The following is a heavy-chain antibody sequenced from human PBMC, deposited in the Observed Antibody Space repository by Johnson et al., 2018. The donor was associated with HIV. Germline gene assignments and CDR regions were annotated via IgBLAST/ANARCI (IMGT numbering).Heavy chain of an antibody. CDR3: AKGEAQEGWIQLWSYAFDF. J-gene: IGHJ3*01. CDR2: ISWDGGST. V-gene: IGHV3-43*01. CDR1: GFPFDDYT. D-gene: IGHD5-18*01. Sequence: VQLVESGGVVVQPGGSLRLSCAASGFPFDDYTMHWVRQAPGKGLEWVSLISWDGGSTYYADSVKGRYTISSDNSRNTLYLQMSNLRTEETAVYYCAKGEAQEGWIQLWSYAFDFWGRGTLVTVSS.